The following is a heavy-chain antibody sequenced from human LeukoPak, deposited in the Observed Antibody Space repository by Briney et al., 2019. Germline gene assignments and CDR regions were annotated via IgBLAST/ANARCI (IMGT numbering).Heavy chain of an antibody. V-gene: IGHV1-69*06. Sequence: ASVKVSCKASGYTFTSYAISWVRQAPGQGLEWMGGIIPIFGTANYAQKFQGRVTITADKSTSTAYMELSSLRSEDTAVYYCARGGLDYGDYVGYYYYMDVWGKGTTVTVSS. CDR3: ARGGLDYGDYVGYYYYMDV. CDR1: GYTFTSYA. D-gene: IGHD4-17*01. J-gene: IGHJ6*03. CDR2: IIPIFGTA.